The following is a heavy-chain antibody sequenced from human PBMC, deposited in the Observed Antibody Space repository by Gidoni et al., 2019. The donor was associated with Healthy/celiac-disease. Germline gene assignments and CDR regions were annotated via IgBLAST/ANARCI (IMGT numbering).Heavy chain of an antibody. CDR3: AKEMGGYYYDSSGYVRPFDY. Sequence: EVQLLESGGGLVQPGGSLRLSCAASGFTFSSYAMSWVRQAPGKGLEWVSAISGSGGSTYYADSVKGRFTISRDNSKNTLYLQMNSLRAEDTAVYYCAKEMGGYYYDSSGYVRPFDYWGQGTLVTVSS. CDR2: ISGSGGST. D-gene: IGHD3-22*01. V-gene: IGHV3-23*01. CDR1: GFTFSSYA. J-gene: IGHJ4*02.